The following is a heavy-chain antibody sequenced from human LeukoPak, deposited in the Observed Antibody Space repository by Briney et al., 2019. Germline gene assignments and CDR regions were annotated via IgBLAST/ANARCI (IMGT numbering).Heavy chain of an antibody. V-gene: IGHV3-23*01. Sequence: PGGSLRLSCAASGFTFSSYAMSWVRQAPGKGLEWVSSITGSSASTYYADPVKGRFTISRDNSKNTLYLQMNSLRAEDTAVYFCAKLDYYDTHWGQGTLVTVSS. J-gene: IGHJ4*02. CDR1: GFTFSSYA. CDR2: ITGSSAST. D-gene: IGHD3-22*01. CDR3: AKLDYYDTH.